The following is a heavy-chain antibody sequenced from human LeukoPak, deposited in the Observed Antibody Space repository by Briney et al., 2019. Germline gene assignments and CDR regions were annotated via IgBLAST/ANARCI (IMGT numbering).Heavy chain of an antibody. CDR1: GGTFSSYA. Sequence: GASVKVSCKASGGTFSSYAIGWVRQAPGQGLEWMGRIIPSLGIANYAKKFQGRVTITADKSTSTAYMELSSLRSEDTAVYYCARDPPNVDIVATFFDYWGQGTLVTVSS. D-gene: IGHD5-12*01. V-gene: IGHV1-69*04. CDR2: IIPSLGIA. J-gene: IGHJ4*02. CDR3: ARDPPNVDIVATFFDY.